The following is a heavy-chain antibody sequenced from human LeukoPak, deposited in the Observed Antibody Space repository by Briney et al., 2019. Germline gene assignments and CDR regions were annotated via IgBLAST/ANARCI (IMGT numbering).Heavy chain of an antibody. Sequence: SETLSLTCAVYGGSFSGYYWSWIRQPPGKGLEWIGEINHSGSTNYNPSLKSRVTISVDTSKNQFSLKLSSVTAADTAVYYCARVSPADYYYYYMDVWGKGTTVTVSS. V-gene: IGHV4-34*01. CDR3: ARVSPADYYYYYMDV. CDR2: INHSGST. J-gene: IGHJ6*03. CDR1: GGSFSGYY.